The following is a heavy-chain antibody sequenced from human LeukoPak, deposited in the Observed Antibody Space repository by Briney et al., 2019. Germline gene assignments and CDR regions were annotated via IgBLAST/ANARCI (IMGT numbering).Heavy chain of an antibody. CDR1: GFAFGSYA. CDR2: ISYDGSNK. Sequence: GTSLRLSCEASGFAFGSYATHWVRQAPGRGLEWVAVISYDGSNKYYADSVKGRFTISRDNSKNTLYLQMNSLRAEDTAVYYCARDLGYNYDSSGLGYFDLWGRGTLVTVSS. CDR3: ARDLGYNYDSSGLGYFDL. J-gene: IGHJ2*01. D-gene: IGHD3-22*01. V-gene: IGHV3-30-3*01.